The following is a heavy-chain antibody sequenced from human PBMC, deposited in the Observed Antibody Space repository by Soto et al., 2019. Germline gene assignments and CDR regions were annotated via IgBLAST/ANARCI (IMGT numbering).Heavy chain of an antibody. Sequence: QVQLVESGGGVVQPGKSLRLSCTASGFVFLNYAFHWVRQAPGKGLEWVAVISYDGSDLFYADSVKGRFIISRDNSRDTLYLQMNSLRADDTAVYYCARVGNYGDSPYYNYATDVWGQGTTVTVSS. CDR2: ISYDGSDL. J-gene: IGHJ6*02. V-gene: IGHV3-30-3*01. D-gene: IGHD4-17*01. CDR3: ARVGNYGDSPYYNYATDV. CDR1: GFVFLNYA.